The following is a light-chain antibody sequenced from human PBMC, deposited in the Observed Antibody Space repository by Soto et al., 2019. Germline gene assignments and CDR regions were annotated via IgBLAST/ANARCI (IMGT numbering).Light chain of an antibody. CDR2: GAS. CDR3: QQYGSSPWT. CDR1: QSASSRY. J-gene: IGKJ1*01. V-gene: IGKV3-20*01. Sequence: EMVLTQSPGTLTLSPGERATLSCRAGQSASSRYLAWYQQKPGQAPRLLIYGASSRATGIPDRFSGSGSGTDFTLTISRLEPEDFAVYYCQQYGSSPWTFGQGTKVEIK.